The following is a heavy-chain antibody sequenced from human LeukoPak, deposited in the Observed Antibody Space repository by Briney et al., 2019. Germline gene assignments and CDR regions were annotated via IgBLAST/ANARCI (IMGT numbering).Heavy chain of an antibody. V-gene: IGHV3-33*01. CDR3: ATNSVAATLEH. CDR2: IWYDGSNK. J-gene: IGHJ4*02. CDR1: GFTFSSYG. D-gene: IGHD2-15*01. Sequence: GRSLRLSCAASGFTFSSYGMHWVRQAPGKGLEWVAVIWYDGSNKYYADSVEGRFTISRDNSKNTLYLQMNSLRAEDTAVYYCATNSVAATLEHWGQGTLVTVSS.